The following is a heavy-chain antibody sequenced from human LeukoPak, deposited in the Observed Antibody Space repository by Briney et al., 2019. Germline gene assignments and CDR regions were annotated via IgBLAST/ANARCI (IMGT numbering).Heavy chain of an antibody. CDR3: ARHAYCGGDCYSRPRAFDI. J-gene: IGHJ3*02. D-gene: IGHD2-21*02. CDR1: GGSISSYY. Sequence: SETLSLTCTVSGGSISSYYWSWIRQPPGKGLEWIGYIYYSGSTNYNPSLKSRVTISVDTSKNQFSLKLSSVTAADTAVYYCARHAYCGGDCYSRPRAFDIWGQGTMVTVSP. CDR2: IYYSGST. V-gene: IGHV4-59*01.